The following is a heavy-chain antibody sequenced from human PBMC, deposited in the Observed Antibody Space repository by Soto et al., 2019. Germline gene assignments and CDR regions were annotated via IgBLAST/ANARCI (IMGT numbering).Heavy chain of an antibody. Sequence: EVQLVESGGDLVQPGGSLRLSCAAYGFTFSSYWMSWVSQAPGKGLEWLANIKEDGSEKYYVDSVKGRFTISRDNAKNSLYLQVNGLRAEYTAVYYCARGAGIGDYWGQGTLVTVSS. D-gene: IGHD3-16*01. CDR1: GFTFSSYW. CDR2: IKEDGSEK. CDR3: ARGAGIGDY. V-gene: IGHV3-7*04. J-gene: IGHJ4*02.